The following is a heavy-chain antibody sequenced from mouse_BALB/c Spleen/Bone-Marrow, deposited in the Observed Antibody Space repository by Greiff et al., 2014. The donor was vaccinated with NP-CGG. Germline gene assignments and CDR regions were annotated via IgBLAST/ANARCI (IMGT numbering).Heavy chain of an antibody. CDR1: GYTFTSYW. J-gene: IGHJ4*01. CDR2: IYPGSGST. D-gene: IGHD1-1*01. Sequence: LQQSGSELVRPGASVKLSCKASGYTFTSYWMHWVKQRPGQGLEWIGNIYPGSGSTNYDEKFKNKATLTVDTSSSTAYMQLSSLTSGDSAVYYCTRSPITTVVAETMDYWGQGTSVTVSS. CDR3: TRSPITTVVAETMDY. V-gene: IGHV1S22*01.